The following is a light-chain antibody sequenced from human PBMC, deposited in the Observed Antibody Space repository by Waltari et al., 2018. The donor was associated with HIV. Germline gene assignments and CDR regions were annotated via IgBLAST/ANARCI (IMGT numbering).Light chain of an antibody. CDR3: AAWDDSLREV. Sequence: QSVLTQPPSVSGTPGHSVTIPCSGSSSNIGSNFVYWYQQFPGTAPKLLIYRNNQRPSGVPDRFSGSKSGTSASLAISGLRTEDEADYYCAAWDDSLREVFGGGTKLTVL. V-gene: IGLV1-47*01. J-gene: IGLJ3*02. CDR1: SSNIGSNF. CDR2: RNN.